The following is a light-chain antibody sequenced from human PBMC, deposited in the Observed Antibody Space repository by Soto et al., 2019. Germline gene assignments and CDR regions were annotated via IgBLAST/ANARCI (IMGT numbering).Light chain of an antibody. CDR2: AAS. V-gene: IGKV1-9*01. CDR3: QQLNDYPRT. CDR1: QGVSHY. Sequence: DIQLTQSPSFLSASVGDRFTITCRASQGVSHYLAWYQQKPGKAPKLLIYAASTLQSGVPSRFSGSGSGTEFTLTISSLQPEDFATYYCQQLNDYPRTFGQGTRLEIK. J-gene: IGKJ5*01.